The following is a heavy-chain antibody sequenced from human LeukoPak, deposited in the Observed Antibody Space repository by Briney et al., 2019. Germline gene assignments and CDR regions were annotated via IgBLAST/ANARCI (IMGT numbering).Heavy chain of an antibody. V-gene: IGHV3-30*03. J-gene: IGHJ4*02. CDR2: ISYDGSNK. D-gene: IGHD5-12*01. Sequence: GGSLRLSCAASGFTFSSYGMHWVRQAPGKGLEWVAVISYDGSNKYYADSVKGRFTISRDNSKNSLYLQMNSLRAEDTAVYYCARDRLVYSGYDPSYPWDYWGQGTLVTVSS. CDR3: ARDRLVYSGYDPSYPWDY. CDR1: GFTFSSYG.